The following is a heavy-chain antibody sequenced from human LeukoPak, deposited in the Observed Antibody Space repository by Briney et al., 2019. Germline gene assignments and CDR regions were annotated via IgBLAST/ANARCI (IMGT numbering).Heavy chain of an antibody. V-gene: IGHV3-7*01. D-gene: IGHD5-18*01. Sequence: GGSLRLSCAAPGFTFSSYWMSWVRQAPGKGLEWVANIKQDGSEKYYVDSVKGRFTISRDNAKNSLYLQMNSLRAEDTAVYYCARVVGGYSYVNNWFDPWGQGTLVTVSS. CDR2: IKQDGSEK. CDR1: GFTFSSYW. CDR3: ARVVGGYSYVNNWFDP. J-gene: IGHJ5*02.